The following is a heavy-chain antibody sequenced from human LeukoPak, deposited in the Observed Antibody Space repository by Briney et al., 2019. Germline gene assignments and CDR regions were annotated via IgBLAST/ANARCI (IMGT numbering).Heavy chain of an antibody. CDR2: INPHSGGT. D-gene: IGHD2-2*01. CDR3: AREIPCSSSSCLDY. V-gene: IGHV1-2*02. J-gene: IGHJ4*02. Sequence: ASVKVSCKASGYTFTAYYMHWARQAPGQGLEWMGWINPHSGGTNFAQKFQGRVTMTRDTSITTAHMELSRLTSDDTAMYYCAREIPCSSSSCLDYWGQGTLVTVSS. CDR1: GYTFTAYY.